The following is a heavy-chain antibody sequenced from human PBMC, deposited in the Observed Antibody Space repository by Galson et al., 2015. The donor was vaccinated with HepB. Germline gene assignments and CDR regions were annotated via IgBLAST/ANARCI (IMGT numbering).Heavy chain of an antibody. CDR3: ARDGPRTNLRSDWSDVDY. D-gene: IGHD3-9*01. Sequence: SLRLSCAASGFTFSTSAMHWVRQAPGKGLEWVAVISYDGSKKYYADSVTGRFTISRDNSKNTLYLQMNSLRAEDTAVYYCARDGPRTNLRSDWSDVDYWGQGTLVTVSS. CDR2: ISYDGSKK. V-gene: IGHV3-30-3*01. CDR1: GFTFSTSA. J-gene: IGHJ4*02.